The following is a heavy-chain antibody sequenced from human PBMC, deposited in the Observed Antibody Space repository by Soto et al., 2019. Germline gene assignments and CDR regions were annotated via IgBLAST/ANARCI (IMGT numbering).Heavy chain of an antibody. CDR3: LNGDYY. V-gene: IGHV3-48*01. CDR1: GFSFNSHY. Sequence: EEQLVESGGGLVQPGGSLRLSCAASGFSFNSHYMTWVRQPPGKGLEWVSSINRDSSIIYYADSVWGRFTISRDNAQNSLYLQMNSLSADDTAVYFCLNGDYYVGQGTLVTVSS. D-gene: IGHD2-21*02. J-gene: IGHJ4*02. CDR2: INRDSSII.